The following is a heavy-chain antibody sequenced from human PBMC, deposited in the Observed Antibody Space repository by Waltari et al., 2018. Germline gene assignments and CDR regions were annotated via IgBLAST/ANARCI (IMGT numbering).Heavy chain of an antibody. V-gene: IGHV1-46*03. J-gene: IGHJ3*02. CDR3: ASILYSSSSGVDAFDI. Sequence: QVQLVQSGAEVKKPGASVKVSCKASGYTFTSYYMHWVRQAPGQGLEWMGIINPRGGSTSYEQKCQGRVTMTRDTSTSTVYMELSSLRSEDTAVYYCASILYSSSSGVDAFDIWGQGTMVTVSS. CDR1: GYTFTSYY. CDR2: INPRGGST. D-gene: IGHD6-6*01.